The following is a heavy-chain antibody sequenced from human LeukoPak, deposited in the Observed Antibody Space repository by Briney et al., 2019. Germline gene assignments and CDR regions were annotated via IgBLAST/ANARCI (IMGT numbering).Heavy chain of an antibody. J-gene: IGHJ4*02. D-gene: IGHD6-6*01. V-gene: IGHV1-69*04. Sequence: VSAVKVSCKACVGTFSSYSIIWVLQAPGQGLEWVGRIIPILGIANYSQKFHGRCTITADKPTSPAYMELTSLSSEETAVYYCERAHSSSSIWGQGTLVTVSS. CDR2: IIPILGIA. CDR1: VGTFSSYS. CDR3: ERAHSSSSI.